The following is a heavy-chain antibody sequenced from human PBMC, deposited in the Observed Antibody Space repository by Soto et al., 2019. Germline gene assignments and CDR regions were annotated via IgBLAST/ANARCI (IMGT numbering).Heavy chain of an antibody. Sequence: QITLKESGPTLVKPTQTLTLTCSFSGFSLTTDGVGVGWVRQPPGEALEWLALIYWDDDERDSPSLKTRLTITKDPSKNQVVLIMTNMDPVDTATYYCAHSRNLITEDAQVGDFDDWGQGTLVTVSS. CDR3: AHSRNLITEDAQVGDFDD. V-gene: IGHV2-5*02. D-gene: IGHD3-10*01. CDR1: GFSLTTDGVG. CDR2: IYWDDDE. J-gene: IGHJ4*02.